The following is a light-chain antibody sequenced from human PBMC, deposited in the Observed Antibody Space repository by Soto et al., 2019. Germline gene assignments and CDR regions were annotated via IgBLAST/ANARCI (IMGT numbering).Light chain of an antibody. Sequence: EIVMTQSPATLSVSPGERATLSCRASQSVSSNLAWYQQKPGQAPRLLIYGASTRATGIPARFSGSGSGANFILTISSLQSEDFAVYYCQQYNNWPRTFGQGAKVEIE. V-gene: IGKV3-15*01. J-gene: IGKJ1*01. CDR2: GAS. CDR3: QQYNNWPRT. CDR1: QSVSSN.